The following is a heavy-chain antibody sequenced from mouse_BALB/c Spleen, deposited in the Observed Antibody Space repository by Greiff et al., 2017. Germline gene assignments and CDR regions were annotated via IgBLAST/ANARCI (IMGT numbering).Heavy chain of an antibody. J-gene: IGHJ4*01. V-gene: IGHV3-2*02. Sequence: EVKLMESGPGLVKPSQSLSLTCTVTGYSITSDYAWNWIRQFPGNKLEWMGYISYSGSTSYNPSLKSRISITRDTSKNQFFLQLNSVTTDDTAMYYCARGDYYGNYYAMDYWGQGTSVTVSS. CDR3: ARGDYYGNYYAMDY. D-gene: IGHD2-1*01. CDR2: ISYSGST. CDR1: GYSITSDYA.